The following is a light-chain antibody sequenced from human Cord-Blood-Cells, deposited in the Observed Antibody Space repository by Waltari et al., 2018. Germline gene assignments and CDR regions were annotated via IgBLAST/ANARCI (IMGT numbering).Light chain of an antibody. J-gene: IGKJ4*01. CDR3: QQRSNWPLT. Sequence: EIVLTQSPATLSLYPGEGPTLSCRASQSVSSYLAWYQQKPGQAPRLLIYDASNRATGIPARFSGSGSGTDFTLTISSLEPEDFAVYYCQQRSNWPLTFGGGTKVEIK. CDR1: QSVSSY. CDR2: DAS. V-gene: IGKV3-11*01.